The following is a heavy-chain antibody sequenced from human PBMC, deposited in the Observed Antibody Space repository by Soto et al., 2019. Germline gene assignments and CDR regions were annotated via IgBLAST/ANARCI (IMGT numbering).Heavy chain of an antibody. CDR3: ARHRYCSSTSCYGHWFDT. J-gene: IGHJ5*02. CDR2: IYPGDSDT. CDR1: GYSFTSYW. D-gene: IGHD2-2*01. V-gene: IGHV5-51*01. Sequence: LGESLKISCKGSGYSFTSYWIGWVRQMPGKGLEWMGIIYPGDSDTRYSPSFQGQVTISADKSISTAYLQWSSLKASDTAMYYCARHRYCSSTSCYGHWFDTWGQGTRVTSPQ.